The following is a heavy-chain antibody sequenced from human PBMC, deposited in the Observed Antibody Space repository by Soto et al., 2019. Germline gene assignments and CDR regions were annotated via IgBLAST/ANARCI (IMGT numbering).Heavy chain of an antibody. CDR2: ISYDGSNK. CDR1: GFTFSSYG. CDR3: AKVGGYSSSWYDTELYYFDY. D-gene: IGHD6-13*01. V-gene: IGHV3-30*18. J-gene: IGHJ4*02. Sequence: SGGSLRLSCAASGFTFSSYGMPWVRQAPGKGLGWVAVISYDGSNKYYADSVKGRFTISRDNSKNTLYLQMNSLRAEDTAVYYCAKVGGYSSSWYDTELYYFDYWGQGTLVTVSS.